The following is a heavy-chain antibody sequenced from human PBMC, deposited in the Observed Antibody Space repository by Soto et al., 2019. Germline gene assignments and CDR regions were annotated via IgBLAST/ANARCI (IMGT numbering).Heavy chain of an antibody. CDR2: ISGGGSYI. CDR1: GVTFSDEN. Sequence: GGSLRLSCAASGVTFSDENMSWVRQVPGKGLEWVSGISGGGSYIFYADSVQGRFSISRDNAKNSLFLEMNSLRVEDTAVYYCARDSDCHSTSCFFPPHVWGQGTTVTVSS. V-gene: IGHV3-21*06. CDR3: ARDSDCHSTSCFFPPHV. J-gene: IGHJ6*02. D-gene: IGHD2-2*01.